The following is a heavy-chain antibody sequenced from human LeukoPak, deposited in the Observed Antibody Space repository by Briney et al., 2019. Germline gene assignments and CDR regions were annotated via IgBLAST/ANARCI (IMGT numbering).Heavy chain of an antibody. CDR1: GHTFTGYY. CDR2: INSDSGGT. D-gene: IGHD6-13*01. Sequence: GASVKVSCKASGHTFTGYYMHWVRQAPGQGLEWMGWINSDSGGTNYAQKFQGRVTMTRDTSISTAYMELSRLRSDDTAVFYCAREEVIAAAGPTLDYWGQGALVTVSS. V-gene: IGHV1-2*02. J-gene: IGHJ4*02. CDR3: AREEVIAAAGPTLDY.